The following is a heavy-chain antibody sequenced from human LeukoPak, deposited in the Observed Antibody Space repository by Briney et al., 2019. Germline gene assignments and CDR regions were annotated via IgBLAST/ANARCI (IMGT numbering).Heavy chain of an antibody. CDR1: GGSISGSSYY. Sequence: SETLSLTCTVSGGSISGSSYYWGWIRQPPGKGLEWIGSIYYSGSTYYNPSLKSRVTISVDTSKNQFSLKLNSVTATDTAVYYCARGGFFDYWGQGTLVTVSS. CDR3: ARGGFFDY. CDR2: IYYSGST. V-gene: IGHV4-39*02. D-gene: IGHD5-12*01. J-gene: IGHJ4*02.